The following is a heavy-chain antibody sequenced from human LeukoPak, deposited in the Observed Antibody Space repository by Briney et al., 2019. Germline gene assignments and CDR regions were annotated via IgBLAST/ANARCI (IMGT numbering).Heavy chain of an antibody. CDR1: GFTFSGYW. Sequence: PGGSLRLSCAASGFTFSGYWMYWLRQAPGKGLVWVSRINSDGSSTKYADSVKGRFTISRDNAKDSLYLQMNSLRAEDTAVYYCAKCSGGNCYHSDDHWGQGTLVTVSP. D-gene: IGHD2-15*01. CDR2: INSDGSST. V-gene: IGHV3-74*01. J-gene: IGHJ5*02. CDR3: AKCSGGNCYHSDDH.